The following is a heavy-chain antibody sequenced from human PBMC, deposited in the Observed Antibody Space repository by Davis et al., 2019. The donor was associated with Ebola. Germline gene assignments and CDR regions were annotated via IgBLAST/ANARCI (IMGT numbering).Heavy chain of an antibody. D-gene: IGHD3-3*01. CDR1: GFTFSSYG. CDR3: ARGGIPLEWLFSSSMDV. V-gene: IGHV3-33*01. CDR2: IWYDGSNK. Sequence: GGSLRLSCAASGFTFSSYGMHWVRQAPGKGLEWVAVIWYDGSNKYYADSVKGRFTISRDNSKNTLYLQMNSLRAEDTAVYYCARGGIPLEWLFSSSMDVWGQGTTVTVSS. J-gene: IGHJ6*02.